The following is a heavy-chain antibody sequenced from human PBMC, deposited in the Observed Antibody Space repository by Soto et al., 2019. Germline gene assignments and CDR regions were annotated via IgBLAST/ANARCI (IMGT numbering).Heavy chain of an antibody. CDR2: IIRIIGTE. CDR1: GGTFSSYA. J-gene: IGHJ6*02. D-gene: IGHD6-13*01. CDR3: ARDRIAGSKYYYGMDV. V-gene: IGHV1-69*01. Sequence: QVQLVQSGAEVKKPGSSVRVSCKASGGTFSSYAISWVRQAPGQGLEWMGGIIRIIGTENYAQKFQGRVTITADESTSTAYMELRSLRSEDTAVYYCARDRIAGSKYYYGMDVWGQGTTVTVSS.